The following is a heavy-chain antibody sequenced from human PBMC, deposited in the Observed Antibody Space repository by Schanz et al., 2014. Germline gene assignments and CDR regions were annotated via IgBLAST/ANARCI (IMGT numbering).Heavy chain of an antibody. CDR1: GLIFSNYV. Sequence: GQLVESGGGLVQPGGSLKLSCAASGLIFSNYVMSWVRQAPGKGLEWVSTIGTSGGTNYAESVRGRFTISSDSSKNTLYLQMSSLRADDTAVYYCAKAADWPVTRFDPWGQGTLVTVSS. D-gene: IGHD3-9*01. J-gene: IGHJ5*02. CDR2: IGTSGGT. V-gene: IGHV3-23*04. CDR3: AKAADWPVTRFDP.